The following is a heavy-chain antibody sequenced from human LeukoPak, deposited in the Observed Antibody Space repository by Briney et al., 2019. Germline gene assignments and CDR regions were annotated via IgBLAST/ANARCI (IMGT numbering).Heavy chain of an antibody. CDR1: GGSFSGYY. CDR2: INHSGST. V-gene: IGHV4-34*01. Sequence: PSETLPLTCAVYGGSFSGYYWSWIRQPPGKGLEWIGEINHSGSTNYNPSLKSRVTISVDTSKNQFSLKLSSVTAADTAVYYCARHSVLRYFDWLSKTHNWFDPWGQGTLVTVSS. J-gene: IGHJ5*02. CDR3: ARHSVLRYFDWLSKTHNWFDP. D-gene: IGHD3-9*01.